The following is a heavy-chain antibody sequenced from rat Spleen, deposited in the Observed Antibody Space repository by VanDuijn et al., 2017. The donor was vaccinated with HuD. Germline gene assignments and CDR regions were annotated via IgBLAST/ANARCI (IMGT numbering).Heavy chain of an antibody. CDR1: GFSLTNNG. V-gene: IGHV2S12*01. J-gene: IGHJ2*01. CDR3: TRGPPRDDDSYYYGYYFDY. CDR2: ISSGGTT. Sequence: QVQLKESGPGLVQPSQTLSLTCTVSGFSLTNNGLSWVRQPPGKGLEWIAAISSGGTTYYNSVLKSRLSISRDTSKSQVFLKMNSLQTEDTAIYFCTRGPPRDDDSYYYGYYFDYWGQGVMVTVSS. D-gene: IGHD1-12*02.